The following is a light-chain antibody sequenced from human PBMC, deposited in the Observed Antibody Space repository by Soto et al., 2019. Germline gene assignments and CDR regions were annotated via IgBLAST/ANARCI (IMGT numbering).Light chain of an antibody. V-gene: IGKV3D-15*01. J-gene: IGKJ4*01. Sequence: EIVMTQSPATLSVSPGERATLSCRASQSVSSNLAWYQQNPGQAPRLLIYGASTRATGIPARFSGSGSGTEFTLTISSRQSEDVAVYYCQQYNKWPLTFGGGTKVEIK. CDR3: QQYNKWPLT. CDR1: QSVSSN. CDR2: GAS.